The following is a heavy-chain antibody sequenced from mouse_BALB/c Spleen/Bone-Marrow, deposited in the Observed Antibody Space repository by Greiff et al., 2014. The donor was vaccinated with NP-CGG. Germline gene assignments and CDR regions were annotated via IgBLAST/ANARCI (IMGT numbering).Heavy chain of an antibody. V-gene: IGHV1S81*02. CDR2: SNPSNGGS. J-gene: IGHJ1*01. CDR1: GYTFSNYY. Sequence: QVQLQQPGAELVKPGASVKLSCKASGYTFSNYYMYWVKQRPGQGLEWIGESNPSNGGSNFNEKLKSKATLTVDKSSSTAYMQLNSRTSEDYAVYYCTRSNYGYWYFDVWGAGTTVTVSS. CDR3: TRSNYGYWYFDV. D-gene: IGHD1-1*01.